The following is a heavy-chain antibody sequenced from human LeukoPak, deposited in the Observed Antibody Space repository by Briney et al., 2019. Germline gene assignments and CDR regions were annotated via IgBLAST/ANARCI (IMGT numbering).Heavy chain of an antibody. Sequence: SETLSLTCTVSGDSISSYYWNWIRQPPGKGLEWIGFISYSGSTNYNPSLKSRVTISRDTSKNQFSLKLSSVTAADTAVYYCARDGPPVTGGGRRYFDLWGRGSLVTVSS. CDR1: GDSISSYY. V-gene: IGHV4-59*12. J-gene: IGHJ2*01. D-gene: IGHD2-21*02. CDR2: ISYSGST. CDR3: ARDGPPVTGGGRRYFDL.